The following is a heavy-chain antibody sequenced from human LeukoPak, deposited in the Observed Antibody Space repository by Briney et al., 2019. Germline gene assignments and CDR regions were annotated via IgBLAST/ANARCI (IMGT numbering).Heavy chain of an antibody. CDR2: IIPILGIA. CDR1: GGTFSSYT. Sequence: ASVKVSCKASGGTFSSYTISWVRKAPGKGLEWLGRIIPILGIANYAQKFQGRVTITADKSTSTAYMELSSLRSEDTAVYYCARDLLGVVVIAHNWFDPWGQGTLVTVSS. D-gene: IGHD2-21*01. CDR3: ARDLLGVVVIAHNWFDP. V-gene: IGHV1-69*04. J-gene: IGHJ5*02.